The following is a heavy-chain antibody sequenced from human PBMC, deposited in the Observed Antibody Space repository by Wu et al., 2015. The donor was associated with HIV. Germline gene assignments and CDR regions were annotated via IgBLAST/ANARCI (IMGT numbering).Heavy chain of an antibody. CDR3: ARGGVLVTSESFNSYHCLMDV. D-gene: IGHD2-15*01. V-gene: IGHV1-69*05. Sequence: QVQLVQSGAEVKRPGSSVKVSCKSFGDTLSSYAVNWVRQAPGQGLEWVGAIIPPFGTPDYAQKFRDRVTLTTDESTTTAYLELSTLISEDTAVYYCARGGVLVTSESFNSYHCLMDVWGQGTTVTVS. J-gene: IGHJ6*02. CDR2: IIPPFGTP. CDR1: GDTLSSYA.